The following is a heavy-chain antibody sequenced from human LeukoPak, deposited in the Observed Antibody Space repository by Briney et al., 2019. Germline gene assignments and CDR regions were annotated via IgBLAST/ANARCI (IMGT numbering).Heavy chain of an antibody. CDR1: GFTFSSYA. D-gene: IGHD5-18*01. CDR2: ISSNGGST. J-gene: IGHJ4*02. CDR3: ARGSGPSVDTAMVDY. V-gene: IGHV3-64*01. Sequence: PGGSLRLSCAASGFTFSSYAMHWVRQAPGKGLEYVSAISSNGGSTYYANSVKGRFTISRDNSKNTLYLQMGSLRAEDMAVYYCARGSGPSVDTAMVDYWGQGTLVTVSS.